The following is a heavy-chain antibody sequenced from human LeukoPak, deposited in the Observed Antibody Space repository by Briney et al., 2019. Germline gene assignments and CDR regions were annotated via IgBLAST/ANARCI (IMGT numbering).Heavy chain of an antibody. V-gene: IGHV3-30*03. Sequence: GGSLRLSCAASGFTFSSYGMHWVRQAPGKGLEWVAVISYDGSNKYYADSVKGRFTISRDNSKNTLYLQMNSLRAEDTAVCYCATVTVSPDYWGQGTLVTVSS. D-gene: IGHD1-14*01. CDR2: ISYDGSNK. J-gene: IGHJ4*02. CDR1: GFTFSSYG. CDR3: ATVTVSPDY.